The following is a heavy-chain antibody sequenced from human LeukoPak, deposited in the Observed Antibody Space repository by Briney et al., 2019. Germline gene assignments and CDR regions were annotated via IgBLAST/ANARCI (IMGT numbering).Heavy chain of an antibody. CDR2: ISYDGSNK. V-gene: IGHV3-30*04. J-gene: IGHJ4*02. CDR3: AREGLTGYYEY. CDR1: GFTFSSYA. D-gene: IGHD3-9*01. Sequence: GGSLRLSCAASGFTFSSYAMHWVRQAPGKGLEWVAVISYDGSNKYYADSVKGRFTISRDNSKNTLYLQMNSLRAEDTAVYYCAREGLTGYYEYWGQGTLVTVSS.